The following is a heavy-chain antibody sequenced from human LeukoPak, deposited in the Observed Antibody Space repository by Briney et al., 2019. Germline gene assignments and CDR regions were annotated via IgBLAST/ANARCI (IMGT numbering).Heavy chain of an antibody. J-gene: IGHJ4*02. D-gene: IGHD6-19*01. CDR1: GYTFTSYG. CDR2: ISAYNGNT. V-gene: IGHV1-18*01. CDR3: ARGPLGSGWYRGDY. Sequence: ASVKVSCKASGYTFTSYGISWVRQAPGQGREWLGWISAYNGNTNYAQKLQGRVTMTTDTSTSTAYMELRSLRSDDTAVYYCARGPLGSGWYRGDYWGQGTLVTVSS.